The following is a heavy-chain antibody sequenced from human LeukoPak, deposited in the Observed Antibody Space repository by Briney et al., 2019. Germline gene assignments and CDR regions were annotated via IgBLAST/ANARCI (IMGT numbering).Heavy chain of an antibody. CDR3: ARDRRTPPYCSSTSCYKGDAFDI. J-gene: IGHJ3*02. D-gene: IGHD2-2*02. Sequence: PGGSLRLSCAASGFTFSSYWMSWVRQAPGKGLEWVSYISSSGSTIYYADSVKGRFTISRDNAKNSLYLQMNSLRAEDTAVYYCARDRRTPPYCSSTSCYKGDAFDIWGQGTMVTVSS. CDR1: GFTFSSYW. V-gene: IGHV3-48*04. CDR2: ISSSGSTI.